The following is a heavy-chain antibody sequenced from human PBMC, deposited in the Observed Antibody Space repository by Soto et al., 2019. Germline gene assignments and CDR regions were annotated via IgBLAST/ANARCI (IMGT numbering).Heavy chain of an antibody. V-gene: IGHV3-9*01. D-gene: IGHD3-22*01. Sequence: EVQLVESGGGLVQLGRSLRLSCAASGFTFDDYAMHWVRQAPGKGLEWVSGINWNSGSIGYADSVKGRFTISRDNAKNSLYLQMNSLRTEDTALYYCAKGYNYDRSGNPDYWGQGTLVTVSS. J-gene: IGHJ4*02. CDR2: INWNSGSI. CDR1: GFTFDDYA. CDR3: AKGYNYDRSGNPDY.